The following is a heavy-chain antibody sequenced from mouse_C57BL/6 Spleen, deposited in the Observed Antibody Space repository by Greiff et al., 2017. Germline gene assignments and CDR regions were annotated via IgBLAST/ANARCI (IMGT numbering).Heavy chain of an antibody. V-gene: IGHV1-15*01. CDR2: IDPETGGT. CDR1: GYTFTDYE. CDR3: TRPYDYDEYFDV. D-gene: IGHD2-4*01. J-gene: IGHJ1*03. Sequence: ESGAELVRPGASVTLSCKASGYTFTDYEMHWVKQTPVHGLEWIGAIDPETGGTAYNQKFKGKAILTADKSSSTAYMELRSLTSEDSAVYYCTRPYDYDEYFDVWGTGTTVTVSS.